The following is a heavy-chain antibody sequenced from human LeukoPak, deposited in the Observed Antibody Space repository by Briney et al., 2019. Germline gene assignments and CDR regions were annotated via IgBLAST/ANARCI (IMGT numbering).Heavy chain of an antibody. CDR3: ARDRLDGSGSFQPLGYFGY. CDR2: IGGTT. J-gene: IGHJ4*02. D-gene: IGHD3-10*01. Sequence: SETLSLTCIVSGSSISSSYYYSWIRQPPGKGLEWIGSIGGTTYYNPSLQSRVTISVDTSNNDFSLKLTSVTAADTAVYYCARDRLDGSGSFQPLGYFGYWGQGILVTVSS. V-gene: IGHV4-38-2*02. CDR1: GSSISSSYY.